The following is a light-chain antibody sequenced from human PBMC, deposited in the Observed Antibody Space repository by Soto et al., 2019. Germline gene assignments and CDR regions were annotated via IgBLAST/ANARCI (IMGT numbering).Light chain of an antibody. J-gene: IGLJ1*01. CDR3: QAWDSSTAGYV. CDR2: DVN. CDR1: SGDVGGYNY. V-gene: IGLV2-8*01. Sequence: QSALTQPPSASGSPGQSVTISCTGTSGDVGGYNYVSWYQQHPGKAPKLMIYDVNKRPSGVPDRFSGSKSGNTATLTISGTQAMDEADYYCQAWDSSTAGYVFGTGTKLTVL.